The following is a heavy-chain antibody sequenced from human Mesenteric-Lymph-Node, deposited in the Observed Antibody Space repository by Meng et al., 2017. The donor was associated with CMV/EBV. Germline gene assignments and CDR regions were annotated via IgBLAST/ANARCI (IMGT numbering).Heavy chain of an antibody. Sequence: GGSLRLSCAASGFTFSGSAMHWVRQAPGKGLEWVSSISSSSSYIYYADSVKGRFTISRDNAKNSLYLQMNSLRAEDTAVYYCARDKNGMDVWGQGTTVTVSS. J-gene: IGHJ6*02. CDR3: ARDKNGMDV. V-gene: IGHV3-21*01. CDR1: GFTFSGSA. CDR2: ISSSSSYI.